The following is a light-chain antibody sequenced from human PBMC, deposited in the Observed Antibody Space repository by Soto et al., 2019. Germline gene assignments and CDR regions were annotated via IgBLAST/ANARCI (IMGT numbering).Light chain of an antibody. Sequence: EIVLTQSPATLSVSPGERATHFCRASQGISTLLAWYQQKPGQAPRLLIYAASTRAAGIPARFSGSGSGTDFTLTISSLQSEDFAIYYCQQYYDWPITLGQGTRLEIK. J-gene: IGKJ5*01. V-gene: IGKV3-15*01. CDR1: QGISTL. CDR2: AAS. CDR3: QQYYDWPIT.